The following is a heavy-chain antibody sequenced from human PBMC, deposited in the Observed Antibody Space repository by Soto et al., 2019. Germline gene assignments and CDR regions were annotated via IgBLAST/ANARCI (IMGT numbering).Heavy chain of an antibody. V-gene: IGHV5-51*01. J-gene: IGHJ3*02. CDR2: IYPGDSDT. Sequence: GASLKLSCKGSGYSFTSYWIGWVRQMPGKGLEWMGIIYPGDSDTRYSPSFQGQVTISADKSISTAYLHWSSLKASDTAMYYCATQRDVSGSAAFDIWGQGTMVTVSS. CDR1: GYSFTSYW. CDR3: ATQRDVSGSAAFDI. D-gene: IGHD3-10*01.